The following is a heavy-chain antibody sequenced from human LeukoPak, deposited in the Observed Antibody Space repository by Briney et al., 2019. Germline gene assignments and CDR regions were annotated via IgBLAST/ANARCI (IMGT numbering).Heavy chain of an antibody. V-gene: IGHV4-4*07. CDR3: AREKSVSGWHADS. D-gene: IGHD6-19*01. CDR1: GGSISSDC. J-gene: IGHJ4*02. CDR2: FYSSGTS. Sequence: PSETLSLTCSVSGGSISSDCWSWIRQPGGKGREWIGRFYSSGTSDINPPFQPRATISVDTSKNQVFLTLTSLTAADTAVYFCAREKSVSGWHADSWGQGTLVTVSS.